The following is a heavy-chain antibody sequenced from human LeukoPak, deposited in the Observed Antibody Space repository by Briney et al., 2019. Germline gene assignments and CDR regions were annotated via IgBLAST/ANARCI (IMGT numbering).Heavy chain of an antibody. CDR1: GFTFSSYS. D-gene: IGHD6-13*01. V-gene: IGHV3-21*01. Sequence: GGSLRLSCADSGFTFSSYSMNWVRQAPGKGLEWVSSIDFTSRYIYNADSVKGRFTTSRDNAKNSLDLQMNSLKVEDTAVYYCATPAAGPGAEYSLYWGQGILVIVSS. CDR3: ATPAAGPGAEYSLY. CDR2: IDFTSRYI. J-gene: IGHJ1*01.